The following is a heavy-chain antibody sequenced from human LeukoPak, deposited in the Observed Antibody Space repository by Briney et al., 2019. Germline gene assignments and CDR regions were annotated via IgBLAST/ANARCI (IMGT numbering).Heavy chain of an antibody. V-gene: IGHV4-34*01. Sequence: SETLSLTCAVYGGSFSGYYWSWIRQPPGKGLEWIGEINHSGSTNYNPSLTSRVTISVDTSKSQFSLKLSSVTAADTAVYYCARGHVWFGELSAIDAFDIWGQGTMVTVSS. D-gene: IGHD3-10*01. CDR2: INHSGST. CDR1: GGSFSGYY. CDR3: ARGHVWFGELSAIDAFDI. J-gene: IGHJ3*02.